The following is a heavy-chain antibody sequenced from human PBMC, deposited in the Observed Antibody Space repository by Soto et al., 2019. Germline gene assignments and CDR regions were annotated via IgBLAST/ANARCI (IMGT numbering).Heavy chain of an antibody. J-gene: IGHJ4*02. V-gene: IGHV4-34*01. CDR2: INHSGST. Sequence: SETLSLTCAVYGGSFSGYYWSWIRQPPGKGLEWIGEINHSGSTNYIPSLKSRVTISVGTSKNQFSRKLSSVTAADTAVYYCARTRERFGVVIYSGGAFDYWGQGTLVTVSS. CDR1: GGSFSGYY. D-gene: IGHD3-3*01. CDR3: ARTRERFGVVIYSGGAFDY.